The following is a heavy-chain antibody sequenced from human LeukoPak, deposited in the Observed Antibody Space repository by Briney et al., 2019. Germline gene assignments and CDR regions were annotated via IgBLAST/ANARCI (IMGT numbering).Heavy chain of an antibody. CDR3: ARGGRYYDSSGYLKSGLDY. Sequence: SETLSLTCAVYGGSFSGYYWSWIPQPPGKGLEWIGEINHSGSTNYNPSLKSRVTISVDTSKNQFSLKLSSVTAADTAVYYCARGGRYYDSSGYLKSGLDYWGQGTLVTVSS. V-gene: IGHV4-34*01. J-gene: IGHJ4*02. CDR1: GGSFSGYY. D-gene: IGHD3-22*01. CDR2: INHSGST.